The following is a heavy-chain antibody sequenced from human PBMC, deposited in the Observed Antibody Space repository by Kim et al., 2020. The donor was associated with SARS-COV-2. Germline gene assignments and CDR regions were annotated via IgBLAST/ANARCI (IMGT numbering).Heavy chain of an antibody. D-gene: IGHD1-1*01. CDR1: GFTFSSYS. CDR3: ARIKVGWEPLDAFDI. V-gene: IGHV3-21*01. CDR2: ISSSSSYI. Sequence: GGSLRLSCAASGFTFSSYSMNWVRQAPGKGLEWVSSISSSSSYIYYADSVKGRFTISRDNAKNSLYLQMNSLRAEDTAVYYCARIKVGWEPLDAFDIWGQGTMVTVSS. J-gene: IGHJ3*02.